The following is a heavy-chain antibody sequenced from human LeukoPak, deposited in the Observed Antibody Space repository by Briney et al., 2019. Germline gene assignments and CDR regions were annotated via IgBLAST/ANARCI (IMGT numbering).Heavy chain of an antibody. J-gene: IGHJ6*03. CDR1: GYSISSGYY. CDR2: IYHSGST. V-gene: IGHV4-38-2*01. CDR3: AARTTYYYYMDV. D-gene: IGHD1-1*01. Sequence: PSETLSLTCAVSGYSISSGYYWGWIRQPPGKGLEWIGSIYHSGSTYYNPSLKSRVTISVDTSKNQFSLKLSSVTAADTAVYYCAARTTYYYYMDVWGKGTTVTVSS.